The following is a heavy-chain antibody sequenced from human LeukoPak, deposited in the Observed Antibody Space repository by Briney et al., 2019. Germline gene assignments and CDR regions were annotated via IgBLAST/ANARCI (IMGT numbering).Heavy chain of an antibody. CDR1: GGSFSGYY. J-gene: IGHJ3*02. CDR3: ARIMPQYSSGWRPHGAFDI. Sequence: ASETLSLTCAVYGGSFSGYYWSWIRQPPGKGLEWIGEINHSGSTNYNPSLKSRVTISVDTSKNQFSLKLSSVTAADTAVYYCARIMPQYSSGWRPHGAFDIRGQGTMVTVSS. V-gene: IGHV4-34*01. D-gene: IGHD6-19*01. CDR2: INHSGST.